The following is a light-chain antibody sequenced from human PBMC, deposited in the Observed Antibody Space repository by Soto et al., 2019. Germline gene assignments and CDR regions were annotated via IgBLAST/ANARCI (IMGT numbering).Light chain of an antibody. CDR2: AAS. V-gene: IGKV3-15*01. CDR1: QAVSSN. J-gene: IGKJ1*01. Sequence: EIVLTQSPATLSLSPGERATLSCRASQAVSSNLAWYQQKPGQAPRLLIYAASTRAAGIPDRFSGSGSGTGFTLTITSLQSEDSAVYYCQQYNSWLWTFGQGTKVDIK. CDR3: QQYNSWLWT.